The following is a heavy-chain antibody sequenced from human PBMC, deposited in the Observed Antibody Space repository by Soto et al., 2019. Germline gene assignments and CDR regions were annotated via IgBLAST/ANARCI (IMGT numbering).Heavy chain of an antibody. V-gene: IGHV1-46*01. CDR1: GYTFTSYY. CDR3: ARARRLYDYGWAD. Sequence: QVQLVQSGAEVKKPGASVKVSCKASGYTFTSYYMHWVRQAPGQGLEWMGIINPSGGSTSYAQKLQGRFTRTTATSKSAGDRELRSLRSEDTPVYYCARARRLYDYGWADWGQGALVTVSS. D-gene: IGHD3-16*01. CDR2: INPSGGST. J-gene: IGHJ4*02.